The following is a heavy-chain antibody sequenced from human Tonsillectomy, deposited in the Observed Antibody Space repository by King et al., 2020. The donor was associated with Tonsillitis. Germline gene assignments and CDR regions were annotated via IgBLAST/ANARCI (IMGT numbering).Heavy chain of an antibody. J-gene: IGHJ4*02. Sequence: QLVQSGAEVKKPGESLKISCKGSGYSFSSFWIGWVRQMPGKGLEWMGIIYPGDSDTRYSPSLQGQVTISADKSISTAYLQWSSLKASDTAMYYCASSTIFGVATLGIFFDSWGQGTLVTVSS. CDR1: GYSFSSFW. CDR3: ASSTIFGVATLGIFFDS. CDR2: IYPGDSDT. D-gene: IGHD3-3*01. V-gene: IGHV5-51*03.